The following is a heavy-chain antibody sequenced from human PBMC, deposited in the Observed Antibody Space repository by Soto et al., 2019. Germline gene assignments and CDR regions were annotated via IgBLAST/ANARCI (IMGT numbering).Heavy chain of an antibody. CDR3: AGHTERVNYDYGMDV. D-gene: IGHD2-21*01. Sequence: QVQLVQSGAEVKKPGSSVKVSCKASGGTFSSYAISWVRQAPGQGLEWMGGIISIFGTADYAQKFQGRVTITAYESTSTAYMQLSTLRSAATAVYYGAGHTERVNYDYGMDVWGQGTTVTVSS. V-gene: IGHV1-69*12. J-gene: IGHJ6*02. CDR1: GGTFSSYA. CDR2: IISIFGTA.